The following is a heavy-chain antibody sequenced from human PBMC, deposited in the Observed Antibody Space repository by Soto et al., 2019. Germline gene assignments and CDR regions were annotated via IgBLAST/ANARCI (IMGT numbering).Heavy chain of an antibody. D-gene: IGHD2-15*01. CDR1: GYSFTTYG. CDR3: AREGSRPYYYYGMDF. CDR2: ISTYNGDT. Sequence: QVQLVQSGAEVKKPGASVKVSCKASGYSFTTYGIAWVRQAPGQGLEWMGWISTYNGDTDYAQNLQGRVIMTTDTSTTTAYMELRSLRSDDTAVYYCAREGSRPYYYYGMDFWGQATTVSVSS. J-gene: IGHJ6*02. V-gene: IGHV1-18*01.